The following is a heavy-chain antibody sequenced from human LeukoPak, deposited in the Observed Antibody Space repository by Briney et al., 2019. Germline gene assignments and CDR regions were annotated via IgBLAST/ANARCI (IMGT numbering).Heavy chain of an antibody. D-gene: IGHD3-10*01. CDR1: GFTFDDYA. Sequence: GGSLRLCCAASGFTFDDYAMHWVRQTPGKGLEWVSGISWSSANIGYADSVKGRFTISRDNAKNSLYLQMNSLRAEDTAVYYCARTVYYYGSGSYSNWFDPWGQGTLVTVSS. V-gene: IGHV3-9*01. CDR2: ISWSSANI. CDR3: ARTVYYYGSGSYSNWFDP. J-gene: IGHJ5*02.